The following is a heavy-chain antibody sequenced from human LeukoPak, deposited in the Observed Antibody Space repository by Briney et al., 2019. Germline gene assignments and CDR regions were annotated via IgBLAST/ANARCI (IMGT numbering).Heavy chain of an antibody. CDR1: GFTVSSNY. CDR2: IYSGGST. D-gene: IGHD3-9*01. Sequence: GGSLRLSCAASGFTVSSNYMSWVRQAPGKGLEWVSVIYSGGSTYYADSVKGRFTISRDNSKNTLYLQMNSLRAEDTAVYYCARSSGGRYFDWLAFDYWGQGTLVTVSS. V-gene: IGHV3-66*01. CDR3: ARSSGGRYFDWLAFDY. J-gene: IGHJ4*02.